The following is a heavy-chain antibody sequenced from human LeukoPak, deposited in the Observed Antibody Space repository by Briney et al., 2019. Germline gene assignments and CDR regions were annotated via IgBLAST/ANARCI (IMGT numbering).Heavy chain of an antibody. CDR1: GGTFSSYA. D-gene: IGHD6-19*01. V-gene: IGHV1-69*05. CDR2: IIPIFGTA. Sequence: ASVKVSCKASGGTFSSYAISWVRQAHGQGLEWMGRIIPIFGTANYAQKFQGRVTITTDESTGTAYMELSSLRSEDTAVYYCARDDAGIAVAGVFDYWGQGTLVTVSS. CDR3: ARDDAGIAVAGVFDY. J-gene: IGHJ4*02.